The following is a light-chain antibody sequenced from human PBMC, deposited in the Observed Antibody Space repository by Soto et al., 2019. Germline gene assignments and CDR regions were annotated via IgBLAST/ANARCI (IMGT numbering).Light chain of an antibody. V-gene: IGKV3-20*01. CDR2: GAS. CDR1: QSVSSSY. CDR3: QQYGSSPFT. J-gene: IGKJ3*01. Sequence: EIVLTQSPGTLSSSPGERATLSCRASQSVSSSYLAWYQQKPGQAPRLLIYGASSRATGIPDRFSGSGPGTDFTLTISRLEPEDFAVYYCQQYGSSPFTFGPGTKVDI.